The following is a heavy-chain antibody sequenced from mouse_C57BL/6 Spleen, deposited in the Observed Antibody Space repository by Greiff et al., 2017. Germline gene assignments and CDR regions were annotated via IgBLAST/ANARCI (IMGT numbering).Heavy chain of an antibody. CDR1: GYTFTDYE. CDR3: TRRLITTVVATSY. V-gene: IGHV1-15*01. D-gene: IGHD1-1*01. J-gene: IGHJ2*01. Sequence: QVQLQQSGAELVRPGASVTLSCKASGYTFTDYEMHWVKQTPVHGLEWIGAIDPETGGTAYNQKFKGKAILTADKSSSTAYMELRSLTAEDSAVYYCTRRLITTVVATSYWGRGTTLTVSS. CDR2: IDPETGGT.